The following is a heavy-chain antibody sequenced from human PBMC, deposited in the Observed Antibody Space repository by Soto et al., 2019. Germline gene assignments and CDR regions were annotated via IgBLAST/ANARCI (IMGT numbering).Heavy chain of an antibody. D-gene: IGHD6-13*01. Sequence: QVQLVQSGAEVKKPGASVKVSCKASGYTFTSYYMHWVRQAPGQGLEWMGIINPSGGSTSYAQKFHGRDDMTRDTSTNTVYMELSSLRSEDTAVYYCARYIGGSWKPFDYWGQGTLVTVSS. CDR1: GYTFTSYY. J-gene: IGHJ4*02. CDR2: INPSGGST. V-gene: IGHV1-46*03. CDR3: ARYIGGSWKPFDY.